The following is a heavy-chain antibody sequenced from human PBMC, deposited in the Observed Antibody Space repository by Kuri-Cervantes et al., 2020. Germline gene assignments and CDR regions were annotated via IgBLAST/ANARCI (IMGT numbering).Heavy chain of an antibody. CDR3: ASGCSTSLLCPFDY. D-gene: IGHD2-2*01. CDR2: INSDGSST. J-gene: IGHJ4*02. CDR1: GFTFSNYA. V-gene: IGHV3-74*01. Sequence: GESLKISCAASGFTFSNYAMSWVRQAPGEGLVWVSRINSDGSSTSYADSVKGRFTISRDNAKNTLYLQMNSLRAEDTAVYYCASGCSTSLLCPFDYWGQGTLVTVSS.